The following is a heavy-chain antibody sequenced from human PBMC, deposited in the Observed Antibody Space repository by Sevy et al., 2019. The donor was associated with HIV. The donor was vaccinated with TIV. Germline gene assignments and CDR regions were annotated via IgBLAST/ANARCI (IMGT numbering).Heavy chain of an antibody. CDR2: ISSSSSTI. Sequence: GGSLRLSCETSGSSFKDYRMNWVRQAPGKGLEWVSYISSSSSTIYYADSVKGRFTISRANAKNSLYLQMNSLRDEDTAVYYCARAEWDLLYYFDYWGQGTLVTVSS. J-gene: IGHJ4*02. CDR3: ARAEWDLLYYFDY. D-gene: IGHD1-26*01. CDR1: GSSFKDYR. V-gene: IGHV3-48*02.